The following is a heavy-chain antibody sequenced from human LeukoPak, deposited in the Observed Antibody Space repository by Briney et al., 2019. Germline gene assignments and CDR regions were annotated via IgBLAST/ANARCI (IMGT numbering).Heavy chain of an antibody. CDR2: IYSGGST. J-gene: IGHJ1*01. D-gene: IGHD2-15*01. CDR3: ASDSYSPEYFQH. Sequence: PGGSLRLPCAASRFSVSNNYMSWVRQAPGKGLEWVSVIYSGGSTFYADSVKGRFTISRDNSKNTLYLQMNSLRAEDTAVYYCASDSYSPEYFQHWGQGTLVTVSS. CDR1: RFSVSNNY. V-gene: IGHV3-66*01.